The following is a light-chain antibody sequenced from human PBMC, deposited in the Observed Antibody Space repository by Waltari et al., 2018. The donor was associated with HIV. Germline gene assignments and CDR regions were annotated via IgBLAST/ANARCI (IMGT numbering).Light chain of an antibody. V-gene: IGLV3-19*01. J-gene: IGLJ1*01. CDR2: GKD. Sequence: SSELTQDPAVSVALGQTVRITCQGDSLRKYSANWYQQKPGQAPVVVMYGKDNRPSGIPARFSGSSSVNTVSLTITGAQAEDEADYYCESRHSNDKHHVFGTGTKVTV. CDR1: SLRKYS. CDR3: ESRHSNDKHHV.